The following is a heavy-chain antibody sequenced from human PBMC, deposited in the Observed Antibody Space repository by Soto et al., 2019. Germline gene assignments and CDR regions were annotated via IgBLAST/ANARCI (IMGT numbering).Heavy chain of an antibody. D-gene: IGHD3-22*01. CDR2: IYYSGSA. CDR3: ARSHYYDRSGDYPFDAFDI. CDR1: GGSISSGDYY. V-gene: IGHV4-30-4*01. J-gene: IGHJ3*02. Sequence: QVQLQESGPGLVKPSQTLSLTCTVSGGSISSGDYYWSWIRQPPGKVLEWIGYIYYSGSAYYNPSLKSRVTISVDTSKNQCTRKLSSVTAADTAVYYCARSHYYDRSGDYPFDAFDIWGQGTMVTVSS.